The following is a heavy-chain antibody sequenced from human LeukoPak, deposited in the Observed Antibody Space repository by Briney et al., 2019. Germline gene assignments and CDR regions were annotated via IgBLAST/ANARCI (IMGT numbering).Heavy chain of an antibody. Sequence: SETLSLTCTVSGDSISSSTYYWGWIRQPPGKGLEWIGSIYSSGTTYYNPSLKSRVTISVDTSKNQFSLKLSSVTAADTAVYYCARGIIDSSGWRGVTDYWGQGTLVTVSS. J-gene: IGHJ4*02. D-gene: IGHD6-19*01. CDR3: ARGIIDSSGWRGVTDY. CDR2: IYSSGTT. V-gene: IGHV4-39*07. CDR1: GDSISSSTYY.